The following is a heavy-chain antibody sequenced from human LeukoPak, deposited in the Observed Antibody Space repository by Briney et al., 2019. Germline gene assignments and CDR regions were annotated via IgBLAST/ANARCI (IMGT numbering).Heavy chain of an antibody. CDR1: GFTFSSYA. Sequence: GGSLRLSCAASGFTFSSYAMHWVRQAPGKGLEWVAVISYDGSNKYYADSVKGRFTISRDNSKNTLYLQMNSLRAEDTAVYYCAKDETREYFQHWGQGTLVTVSS. CDR2: ISYDGSNK. CDR3: AKDETREYFQH. V-gene: IGHV3-30-3*01. J-gene: IGHJ1*01.